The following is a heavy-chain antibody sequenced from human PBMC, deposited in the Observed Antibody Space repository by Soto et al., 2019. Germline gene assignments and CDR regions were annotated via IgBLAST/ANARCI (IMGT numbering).Heavy chain of an antibody. D-gene: IGHD6-6*01. Sequence: GGSLRLSCAASGFTFSDYYMSWIRQAPGKGLEWVSYISSSSSYTNYADSVKGRFTISRDNAKNSLYLQMNSLRAEDTAVYYCARGVIAARGWFDPWGQGTLVTVSS. CDR2: ISSSSSYT. CDR3: ARGVIAARGWFDP. J-gene: IGHJ5*02. V-gene: IGHV3-11*06. CDR1: GFTFSDYY.